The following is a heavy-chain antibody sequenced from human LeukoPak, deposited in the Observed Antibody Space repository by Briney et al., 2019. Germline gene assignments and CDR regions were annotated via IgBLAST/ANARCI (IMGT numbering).Heavy chain of an antibody. V-gene: IGHV4-30-2*01. J-gene: IGHJ4*02. CDR1: GGSISSGGYY. Sequence: SETLSLTCTVSGGSISSGGYYWSWIRQPPGKGLEWIGYIYHSGSTYYNPSLKSRVTISVDRSKNQFSLKLSSVTAADTAVYYCARDPTAMGDYWGQGTLVTVSS. D-gene: IGHD5-18*01. CDR3: ARDPTAMGDY. CDR2: IYHSGST.